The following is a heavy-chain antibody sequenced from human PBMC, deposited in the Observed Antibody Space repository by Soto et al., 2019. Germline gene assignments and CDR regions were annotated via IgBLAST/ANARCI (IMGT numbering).Heavy chain of an antibody. CDR3: AGVVISDYYGMDV. J-gene: IGHJ6*02. D-gene: IGHD3-22*01. V-gene: IGHV4-39*01. Sequence: SETLSLTCTVSGGSVSSGRYYWGWIRQPPGKGLEWIGRIYYSGSTYYNPSLKSRVTISVDTSKNQFSLKLSSVTAADTAVYYCAGVVISDYYGMDVWGQGTTVTVSS. CDR2: IYYSGST. CDR1: GGSVSSGRYY.